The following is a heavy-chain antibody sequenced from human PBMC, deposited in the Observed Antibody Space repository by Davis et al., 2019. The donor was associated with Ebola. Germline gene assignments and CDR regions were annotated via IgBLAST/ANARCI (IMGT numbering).Heavy chain of an antibody. D-gene: IGHD2-15*01. Sequence: GGSLRLSCAASGFTFSTYGMHWVRQAPGKGLEWVAVISYDGSNKYYADSVKGRFTISRDNSKNTLYLQMNSLRAEDTAVYYCAKEITGGIVVVATTPLDYWGQGTLVTVSS. J-gene: IGHJ4*02. CDR3: AKEITGGIVVVATTPLDY. V-gene: IGHV3-30*18. CDR1: GFTFSTYG. CDR2: ISYDGSNK.